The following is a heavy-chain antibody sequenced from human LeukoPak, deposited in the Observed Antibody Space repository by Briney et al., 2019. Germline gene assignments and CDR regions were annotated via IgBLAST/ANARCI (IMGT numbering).Heavy chain of an antibody. D-gene: IGHD6-19*01. CDR2: ISSSSTYI. CDR1: RFTFSNYK. CDR3: ARESGSGEFDY. J-gene: IGHJ4*02. Sequence: GGSLRLSCAASRFTFSNYKLNWVRQAPGQGLEWVSSISSSSTYIYYADSVKGRFTISRDNARNSLHLQMNRLRAEDTAVYYCARESGSGEFDYWGQGTLVTVSS. V-gene: IGHV3-21*01.